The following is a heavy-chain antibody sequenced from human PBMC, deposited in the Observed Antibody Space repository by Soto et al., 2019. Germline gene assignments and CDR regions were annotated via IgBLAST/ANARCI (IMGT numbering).Heavy chain of an antibody. Sequence: GAPVKVSRKGSGYNFTRLGISWVRQAPGKGLEWMGWISAYNGNTNYAQKLQGRVTMTTDTSTSTAYMELRSLRSDDTAVYYCARGSWFDDYWGQGTLVTVS. V-gene: IGHV1-18*01. D-gene: IGHD3-10*01. CDR1: GYNFTRLG. CDR2: ISAYNGNT. J-gene: IGHJ4*02. CDR3: ARGSWFDDY.